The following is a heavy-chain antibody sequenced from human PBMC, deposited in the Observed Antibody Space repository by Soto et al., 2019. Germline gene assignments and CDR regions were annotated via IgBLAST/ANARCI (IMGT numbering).Heavy chain of an antibody. Sequence: QVQLVESGGGVAQPGRSLRLSCAASGFSLTSYAMHWVRQAPGKGLEWVALISNDGSNKHFSDSVKGRFTISRDTSKNTLFLQLNSLTADDTAVYYCARGTGYGSGRYTSGYWGQGTLVTVSS. D-gene: IGHD3-10*01. V-gene: IGHV3-30-3*01. CDR2: ISNDGSNK. CDR1: GFSLTSYA. J-gene: IGHJ4*02. CDR3: ARGTGYGSGRYTSGY.